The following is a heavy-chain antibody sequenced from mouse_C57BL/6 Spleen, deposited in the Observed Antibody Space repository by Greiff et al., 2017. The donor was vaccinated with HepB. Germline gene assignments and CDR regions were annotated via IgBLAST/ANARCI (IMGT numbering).Heavy chain of an antibody. J-gene: IGHJ2*01. CDR1: GYTFTDYE. Sequence: VQLQQSGAELVRPGASVTLSCKASGYTFTDYEMHWVKQTPVHGLEWIGAIDPETGGTAYNQKFKGKAILTADKSSSTAYMDLRSLTSEDSAVYYCTRESGFYYYGYWGQGTTLTVSS. V-gene: IGHV1-15*01. CDR2: IDPETGGT. CDR3: TRESGFYYYGY. D-gene: IGHD1-1*01.